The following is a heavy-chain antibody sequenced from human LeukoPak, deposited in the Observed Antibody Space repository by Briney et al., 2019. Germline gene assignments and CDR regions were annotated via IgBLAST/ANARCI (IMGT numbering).Heavy chain of an antibody. CDR1: GFTFSSYA. CDR3: ARDYYDSSGYYYGAY. CDR2: ISGSGGST. D-gene: IGHD3-22*01. J-gene: IGHJ4*02. Sequence: PGGSLRLSCAASGFTFSSYAMSWVRQAPGKGLEWVSAISGSGGSTYYADSVKGRFTISRDNSKNTLYLQMNSLRAEDTAVYYCARDYYDSSGYYYGAYWGQGTLVTVSS. V-gene: IGHV3-23*01.